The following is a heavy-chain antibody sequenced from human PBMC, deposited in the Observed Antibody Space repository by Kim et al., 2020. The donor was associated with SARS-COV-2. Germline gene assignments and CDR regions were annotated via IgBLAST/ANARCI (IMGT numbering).Heavy chain of an antibody. CDR2: IAAGGKTT. J-gene: IGHJ3*01. D-gene: IGHD2-8*01. Sequence: GGSLRLSCAASGFTFSSYAMTWVRQAPGRGLEWVSHIAAGGKTTYSPTVRGRAGMSRDNSKKTGYLHINNLRPDDTASYFCTASLGTCTPLPSGVWG. CDR1: GFTFSSYA. V-gene: IGHV3-23*01. CDR3: TASLGTCTPLPSGV.